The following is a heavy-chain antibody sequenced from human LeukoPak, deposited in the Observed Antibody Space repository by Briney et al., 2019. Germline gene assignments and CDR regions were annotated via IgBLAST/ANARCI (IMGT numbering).Heavy chain of an antibody. CDR3: ARADGGVRGYYFDY. CDR1: GASISSGGYY. V-gene: IGHV4-31*03. Sequence: PSETLSLTCTVSGASISSGGYYWSWVRQDPGKGLEWIGYIYYGGSTYYNPSLKSRITISVDTSKNQFSLELSSVTAADSAVYFCARADGGVRGYYFDYWARELWSPSPQ. J-gene: IGHJ4*02. D-gene: IGHD3-10*01. CDR2: IYYGGST.